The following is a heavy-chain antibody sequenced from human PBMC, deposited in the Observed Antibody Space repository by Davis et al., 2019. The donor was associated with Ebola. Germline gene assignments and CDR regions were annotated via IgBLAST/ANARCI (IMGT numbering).Heavy chain of an antibody. D-gene: IGHD5-24*01. Sequence: ASSVNVSRMASGYTFTGYYMHWVRQAPGQGLEWMGWINPNSGGTNYAQKFQGRVTMTRDTSISTAYMELSRLRSDDTAVYYCARATRWLQLGDFDYWGQGTLVTVSS. V-gene: IGHV1-2*02. CDR2: INPNSGGT. J-gene: IGHJ4*02. CDR3: ARATRWLQLGDFDY. CDR1: GYTFTGYY.